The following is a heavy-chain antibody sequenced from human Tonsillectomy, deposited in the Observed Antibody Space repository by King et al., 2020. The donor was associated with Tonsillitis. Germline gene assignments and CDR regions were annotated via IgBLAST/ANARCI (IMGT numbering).Heavy chain of an antibody. CDR1: GFTFSSYA. J-gene: IGHJ4*02. CDR3: AKMGDGSGSFYKFFDY. D-gene: IGHD3-10*01. V-gene: IGHV3-23*04. CDR2: IRASGYST. Sequence: VQLVESGGGLVQPGGSLRLYCAASGFTFSSYAMSWVRQAPGKGLEWVSAIRASGYSTYYADSVKGRFTISRDSSKNMLYLQLNSLRAEATAVYYCAKMGDGSGSFYKFFDYWGQGTLVTVSS.